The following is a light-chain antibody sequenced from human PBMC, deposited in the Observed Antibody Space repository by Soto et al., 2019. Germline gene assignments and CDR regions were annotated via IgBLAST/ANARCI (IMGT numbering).Light chain of an antibody. CDR2: DAS. CDR3: QQYNSYSRT. V-gene: IGKV1-5*01. Sequence: DIQMTQSPSTLSVSVGDRVTITCRASQSISSWLAWYQQKPGKAPKLLICDASSLESGVPSRFSGSGSGTEFTLTISSLQPDDFAIYYCQQYNSYSRTFDQGTKVEIK. CDR1: QSISSW. J-gene: IGKJ1*01.